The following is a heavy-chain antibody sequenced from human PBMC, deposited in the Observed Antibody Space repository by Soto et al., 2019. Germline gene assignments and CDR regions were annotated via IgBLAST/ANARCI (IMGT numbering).Heavy chain of an antibody. CDR2: IYYSGST. V-gene: IGHV4-59*08. Sequence: QVQLQESGPGLVKPSETLSLTCTVSGGSISSYYWSWIRQPPGKGLEWTGYIYYSGSTNYNPSLKSRVTISVDTSKNQFSLKLSSVTAADTAVYYCARRHVVRDAFDIWGQGTMVTVSS. D-gene: IGHD2-21*01. CDR1: GGSISSYY. J-gene: IGHJ3*02. CDR3: ARRHVVRDAFDI.